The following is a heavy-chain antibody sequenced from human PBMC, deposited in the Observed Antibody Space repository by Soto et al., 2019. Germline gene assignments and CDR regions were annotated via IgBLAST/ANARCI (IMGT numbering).Heavy chain of an antibody. Sequence: PGESLKISCKGSGYSFTSYWLSWVRQMPGKGLEWMGRIDPSDSYTNYSPSFQGHVTISADKSITTASLQWSSLKASDSAMYYWARVTLAQDSSGYDFFGYRGLGTLGTRSS. CDR1: GYSFTSYW. V-gene: IGHV5-10-1*01. CDR2: IDPSDSYT. D-gene: IGHD3-22*01. J-gene: IGHJ4*02. CDR3: ARVTLAQDSSGYDFFGY.